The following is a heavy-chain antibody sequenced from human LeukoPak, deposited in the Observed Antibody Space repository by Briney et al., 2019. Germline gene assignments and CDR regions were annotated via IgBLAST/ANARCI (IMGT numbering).Heavy chain of an antibody. CDR3: ARDRDGSALDY. J-gene: IGHJ4*02. V-gene: IGHV3-30*04. CDR2: ISYDGSNK. Sequence: GRSLRLSCAASGFTFSSYAMHWVRQAPGKGLEWVAVISYDGSNKYYADPVKGRFTISRDNSKNTLYLQMNSLRAEDTAVYYCARDRDGSALDYWGQGTLVTVSS. D-gene: IGHD1-26*01. CDR1: GFTFSSYA.